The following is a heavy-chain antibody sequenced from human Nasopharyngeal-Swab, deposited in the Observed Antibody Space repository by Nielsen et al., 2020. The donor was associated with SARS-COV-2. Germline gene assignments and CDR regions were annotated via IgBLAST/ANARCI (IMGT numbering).Heavy chain of an antibody. CDR2: ISGGVDST. CDR3: AKAMGSVYDTSGHYNAFDI. J-gene: IGHJ3*02. D-gene: IGHD3-22*01. Sequence: VRQAPGKGLEWVSGISGGVDSTYYADSMKGRFTISRDNSKNTLYLLMNSLRVEDTAVYYCAKAMGSVYDTSGHYNAFDIWGQGTTVTVSS. V-gene: IGHV3-23*01.